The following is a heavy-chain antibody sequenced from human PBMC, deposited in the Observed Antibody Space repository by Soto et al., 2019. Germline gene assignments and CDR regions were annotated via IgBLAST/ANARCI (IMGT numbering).Heavy chain of an antibody. J-gene: IGHJ6*03. CDR1: GFTVSSNY. D-gene: IGHD3-3*01. CDR2: IYSGGST. Sequence: PGGSLRLSCAASGFTVSSNYMSWVRQAPGKGLEWVSVIYSGGSTYYADSVKGRFTISRDNSKNTLYLQMNSLRAEDTAVYYCARDKLNTIFGVVTNYYMDVWGKGTTVTVSS. CDR3: ARDKLNTIFGVVTNYYMDV. V-gene: IGHV3-66*01.